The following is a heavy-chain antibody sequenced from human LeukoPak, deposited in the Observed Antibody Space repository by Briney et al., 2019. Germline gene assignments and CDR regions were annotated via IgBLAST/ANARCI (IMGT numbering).Heavy chain of an antibody. D-gene: IGHD6-19*01. Sequence: SETLSLTCTVSGGSISTYYWSWIRQPPGKGLEWIGYINYTGSTNYNASLKSRVTISLDTSKNQFSLKLSSVTAADTAVYYCARDVQQWLPYMDVWGKGTTVTVSS. CDR3: ARDVQQWLPYMDV. J-gene: IGHJ6*03. CDR2: INYTGST. CDR1: GGSISTYY. V-gene: IGHV4-59*12.